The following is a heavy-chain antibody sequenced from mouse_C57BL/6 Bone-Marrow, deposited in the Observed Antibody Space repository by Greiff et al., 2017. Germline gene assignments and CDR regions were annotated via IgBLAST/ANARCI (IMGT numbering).Heavy chain of an antibody. Sequence: ESGPGLVKPSQSLSLTCSVTGYSITSGYYWNWIRQFPGNKLEWMGYISYDGSNNYNPSLKNRISITRDTSKNQFFLKLNSVNTEDTATYYCARAATLYQGYYAMDYWGQGTSVTVSS. V-gene: IGHV3-6*01. CDR1: GYSITSGYY. CDR3: ARAATLYQGYYAMDY. CDR2: ISYDGSN. J-gene: IGHJ4*01. D-gene: IGHD1-2*01.